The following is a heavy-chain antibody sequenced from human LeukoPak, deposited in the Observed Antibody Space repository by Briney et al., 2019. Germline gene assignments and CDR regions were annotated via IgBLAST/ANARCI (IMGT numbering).Heavy chain of an antibody. V-gene: IGHV3-11*01. CDR2: ISSSGSTI. Sequence: PGGFLRLSCAASGFTFSDYYMSWIRQAPGKGLEWVSYISSSGSTINYADSVKGRFTISRDSAKKSLFLQMNSLRAEDTAVYYCARVGSSGHPIDYWGQGTLVTVSS. J-gene: IGHJ4*02. CDR1: GFTFSDYY. CDR3: ARVGSSGHPIDY. D-gene: IGHD3-22*01.